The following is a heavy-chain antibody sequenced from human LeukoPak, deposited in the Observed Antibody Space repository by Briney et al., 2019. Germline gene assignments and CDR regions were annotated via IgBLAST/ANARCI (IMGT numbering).Heavy chain of an antibody. V-gene: IGHV3-7*01. CDR1: GFTFSSYW. CDR3: ATDRGWRTSGYYLYYFEY. J-gene: IGHJ4*02. CDR2: INHNGNVN. D-gene: IGHD3-3*01. Sequence: GGSLRLSCAASGFTFSSYWMNWARQAPGKGLEWAASINHNGNVNYYVDSVKGRFTISRDNTMNSLYLQMSSLRAEDTAVYYCATDRGWRTSGYYLYYFEYWGQGTLVTYSS.